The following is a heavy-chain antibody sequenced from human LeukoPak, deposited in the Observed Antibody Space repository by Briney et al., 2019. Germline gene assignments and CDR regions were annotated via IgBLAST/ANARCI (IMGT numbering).Heavy chain of an antibody. CDR1: GGSFSGYY. V-gene: IGHV4-34*01. J-gene: IGHJ4*02. Sequence: SETLSLTCAVYGGSFSGYYWSWIRQPPGKGLEWIGEINHSGSTNYNPSLKSRVTISVDTSKNQFSLKLSSVTAADTAVYYCARGNGEQIQKHWGRGTLVTVSS. CDR3: ARGNGEQIQKH. D-gene: IGHD1/OR15-1a*01. CDR2: INHSGST.